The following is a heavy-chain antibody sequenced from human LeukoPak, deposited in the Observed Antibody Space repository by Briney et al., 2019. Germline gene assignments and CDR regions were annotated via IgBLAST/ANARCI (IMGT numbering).Heavy chain of an antibody. D-gene: IGHD6-19*01. CDR3: ARGQWLSRFDP. J-gene: IGHJ5*02. V-gene: IGHV4-38-2*02. Sequence: PSETLSLTCTVSGYSISSGYYWGWIRQPPGKGLEWIGSIYHSGSTYYNPSLKSRVTISVDTSKNQFSLKLSSVTAADTAVYYCARGQWLSRFDPWGQGTLVTVSS. CDR1: GYSISSGYY. CDR2: IYHSGST.